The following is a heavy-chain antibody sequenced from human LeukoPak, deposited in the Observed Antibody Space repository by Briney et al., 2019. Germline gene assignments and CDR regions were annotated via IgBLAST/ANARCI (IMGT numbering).Heavy chain of an antibody. V-gene: IGHV4-34*01. J-gene: IGHJ4*02. CDR3: ARAKFIAARPDVGFSH. D-gene: IGHD6-6*01. CDR1: GGSFSGYY. CDR2: INHIGST. Sequence: PSETLSLTCAVYGGSFSGYYWSWIRQPPGKGLEWIGEINHIGSTNYNPSLKSRVTISIDTSKNQFSLKLSSVTAADTAVYYCARAKFIAARPDVGFSHWGQGTLVTVPS.